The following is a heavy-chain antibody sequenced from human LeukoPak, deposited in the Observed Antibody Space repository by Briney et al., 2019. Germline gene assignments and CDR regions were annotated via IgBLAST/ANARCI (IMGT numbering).Heavy chain of an antibody. Sequence: PGGSLRLSCAASGFTFSTYGMSWVRQAPGKGLEWVSAISGYGGSTFYADSVKGRFTISRDNSKNTLYLQMNTLRAEDTAVYYCARQVFFDIVATIGRGEIDYWGQGTLVTVSS. V-gene: IGHV3-23*01. D-gene: IGHD5-12*01. J-gene: IGHJ4*02. CDR1: GFTFSTYG. CDR2: ISGYGGST. CDR3: ARQVFFDIVATIGRGEIDY.